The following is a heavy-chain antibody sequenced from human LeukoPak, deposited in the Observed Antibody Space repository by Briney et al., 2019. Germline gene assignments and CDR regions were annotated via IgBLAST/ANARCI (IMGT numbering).Heavy chain of an antibody. Sequence: SETLSLTCTVSGGSIRSSSYNWGWIRQPPGKGLEWIGSIHYTGTTFYNPSLKSRVTISIDTSKNQFSLKLSSVTAADTAVYYCARTGGSFYFYYYMDVWGKGTTVTVSS. CDR1: GGSIRSSSYN. V-gene: IGHV4-39*07. D-gene: IGHD3-10*01. J-gene: IGHJ6*03. CDR3: ARTGGSFYFYYYMDV. CDR2: IHYTGTT.